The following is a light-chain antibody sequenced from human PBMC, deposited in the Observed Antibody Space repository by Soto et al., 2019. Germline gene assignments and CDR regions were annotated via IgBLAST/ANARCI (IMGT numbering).Light chain of an antibody. Sequence: EIVLTQSPATLSLSPGERATLSCRTSQTIRGLLNWYQQRPGQAPRLLIYDTSNRATDIPARFSGSGSGTDYILTIGSQDSEDFGVYFCQQRHNWTNTYGQWTLLDIK. CDR2: DTS. V-gene: IGKV3-11*01. J-gene: IGKJ5*01. CDR3: QQRHNWTNT. CDR1: QTIRGL.